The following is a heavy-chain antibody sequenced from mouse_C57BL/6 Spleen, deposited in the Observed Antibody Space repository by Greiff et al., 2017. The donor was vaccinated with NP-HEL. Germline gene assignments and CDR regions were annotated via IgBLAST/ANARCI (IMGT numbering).Heavy chain of an antibody. D-gene: IGHD1-1*01. CDR1: GFTFSSYA. CDR3: ARDRGYYGSNQGAMDY. J-gene: IGHJ4*01. CDR2: ISDGGSYT. Sequence: EVQLVESGGGLVKPGGSLKLSCAASGFTFSSYAMSWVRQTPEKRLEWVATISDGGSYTYYPDNVKGRFTISRDNAKNNLYLQMSHLKSEDTAMYYCARDRGYYGSNQGAMDYWGQGTSVTVSS. V-gene: IGHV5-4*01.